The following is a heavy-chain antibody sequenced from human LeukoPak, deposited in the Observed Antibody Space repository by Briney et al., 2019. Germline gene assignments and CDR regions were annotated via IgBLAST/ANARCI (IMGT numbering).Heavy chain of an antibody. CDR3: ASAHYYDSSGYSSY. V-gene: IGHV3-11*04. CDR2: ISSSGSTI. D-gene: IGHD3-22*01. Sequence: GGSLRPSCAASGFTFSDYYMSWIRQAPGKGLEWVSYISSSGSTIYYADSVKGRFTISRDNAKNSLYLQMNSLRAEDTAVYYCASAHYYDSSGYSSYWGQGTLVTVSS. CDR1: GFTFSDYY. J-gene: IGHJ4*02.